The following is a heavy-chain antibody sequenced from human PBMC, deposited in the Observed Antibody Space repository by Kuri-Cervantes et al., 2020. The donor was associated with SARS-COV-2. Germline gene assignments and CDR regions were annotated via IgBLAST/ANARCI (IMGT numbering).Heavy chain of an antibody. J-gene: IGHJ3*02. Sequence: ESLKISCTVSGGSISSYYWSWIRQPPGKGLEWIGYIYYSGSTNYNPSLKSRVTISVDTSKNQFSLKLSSVTAADTAVYYCARQGQQLVRRAFDIWGQGTMVTVSS. CDR3: ARQGQQLVRRAFDI. D-gene: IGHD6-13*01. CDR2: IYYSGST. CDR1: GGSISSYY. V-gene: IGHV4-59*08.